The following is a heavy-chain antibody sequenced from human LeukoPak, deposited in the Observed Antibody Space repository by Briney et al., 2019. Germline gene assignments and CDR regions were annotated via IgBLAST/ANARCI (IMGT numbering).Heavy chain of an antibody. D-gene: IGHD5-18*01. J-gene: IGHJ6*02. CDR3: TRGPIQQWLYYGMDV. V-gene: IGHV3-49*04. Sequence: GRSLRLSCTASGFTFGDHAMSWVRQAPGKGLEWVGFIRSKAYGGTTEYAASVKGRFTISRDDSKSIAYLQMNSLKTEDIAVYYYTRGPIQQWLYYGMDVWGQGTTVTVSS. CDR2: IRSKAYGGTT. CDR1: GFTFGDHA.